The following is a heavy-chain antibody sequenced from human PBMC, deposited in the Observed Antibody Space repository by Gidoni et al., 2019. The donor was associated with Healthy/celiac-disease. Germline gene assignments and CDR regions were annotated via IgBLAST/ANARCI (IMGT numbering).Heavy chain of an antibody. CDR2: ISWNSGSI. CDR3: AKDMGGITMVRGVNHFDY. Sequence: EVQLVESGGGLVQPGRSLRLSCAASGFTFDDYAMHWVRQAPGKGLEWVSGISWNSGSIGYADSVKGRFTISRDNAKNSLYLQMNSLRAEDTALYYCAKDMGGITMVRGVNHFDYWGQGTLVTVSS. D-gene: IGHD3-10*01. V-gene: IGHV3-9*01. J-gene: IGHJ4*02. CDR1: GFTFDDYA.